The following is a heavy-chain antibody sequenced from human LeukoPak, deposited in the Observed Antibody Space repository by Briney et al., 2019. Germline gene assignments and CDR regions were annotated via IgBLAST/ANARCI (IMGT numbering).Heavy chain of an antibody. CDR3: TTSAQEKWLRLSADY. CDR2: IKSKADGGTT. Sequence: GGSLRLSCAASGFTFINAWMSWVRQAPGKGLEWVGRIKSKADGGTTDYAAPVKGRFTISRDDSKTTLYLQMNNLKTEDTAIYYCTTSAQEKWLRLSADYWGQGTLVTVSS. CDR1: GFTFINAW. D-gene: IGHD5-12*01. V-gene: IGHV3-15*01. J-gene: IGHJ4*02.